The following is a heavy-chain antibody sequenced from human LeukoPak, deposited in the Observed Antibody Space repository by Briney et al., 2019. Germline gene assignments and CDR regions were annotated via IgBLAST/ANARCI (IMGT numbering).Heavy chain of an antibody. CDR3: ARDRASGYFDY. J-gene: IGHJ4*02. Sequence: PSETLSLTCTVSGGSISSYYGSWIRQPPGKGLEGIGYIYYSGSTNYNLSLKSRVTISVDTSKNQFSLKLSSVTAADTAVYYCARDRASGYFDYWGQGTLVTVSS. D-gene: IGHD3-10*01. V-gene: IGHV4-59*01. CDR1: GGSISSYY. CDR2: IYYSGST.